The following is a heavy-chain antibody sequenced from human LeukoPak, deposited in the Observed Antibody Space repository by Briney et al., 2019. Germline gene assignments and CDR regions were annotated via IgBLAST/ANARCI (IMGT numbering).Heavy chain of an antibody. CDR1: GFTVSSNY. CDR3: ARDLGGYSYGLGGFDY. CDR2: IYSGGST. J-gene: IGHJ4*02. Sequence: GGSLRLSCAASGFTVSSNYMSWVRQAPGKGLEWVSVIYSGGSTYYADSVKGRFTISRDNSKNTLYLQMGSLRAEDMAVYYCARDLGGYSYGLGGFDYWGQGTLVTVSS. V-gene: IGHV3-53*05. D-gene: IGHD5-18*01.